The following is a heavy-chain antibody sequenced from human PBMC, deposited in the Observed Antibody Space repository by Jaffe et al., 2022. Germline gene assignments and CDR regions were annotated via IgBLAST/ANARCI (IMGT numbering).Heavy chain of an antibody. CDR1: GFTFSSYS. CDR3: ARADTAMEHYYYYMDV. V-gene: IGHV3-21*01. CDR2: ISSSSSYI. Sequence: EVQLVESGGGLVKPGGSLRLSCAASGFTFSSYSMNWVRQAPGKGLEWVSSISSSSSYIYYADSVKGRFTISRDNAKNSLYLQMNSLRAEDTAVYYCARADTAMEHYYYYMDVWGKGTTVTVSS. D-gene: IGHD5-18*01. J-gene: IGHJ6*03.